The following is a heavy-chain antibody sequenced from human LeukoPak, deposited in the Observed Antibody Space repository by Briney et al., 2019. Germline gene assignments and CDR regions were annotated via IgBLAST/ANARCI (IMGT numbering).Heavy chain of an antibody. J-gene: IGHJ4*02. CDR1: GFTFSDYY. Sequence: PGGSLRLSCATSGFTFSDYYMSWVRQAPGKGLEWVSYISGSSSFTIYADSVKGRFTISRDNAKNSLYLQMNSLRAEDTAVYYCARVTLYGESALDYWGQGALVTVSS. CDR2: ISGSSSFT. D-gene: IGHD4-17*01. CDR3: ARVTLYGESALDY. V-gene: IGHV3-11*06.